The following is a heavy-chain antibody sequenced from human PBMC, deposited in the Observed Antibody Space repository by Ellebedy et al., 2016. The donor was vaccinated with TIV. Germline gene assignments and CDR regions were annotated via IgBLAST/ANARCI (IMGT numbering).Heavy chain of an antibody. CDR3: ARGIYTLYYYDDSGYLNWFDP. J-gene: IGHJ5*02. V-gene: IGHV1-8*01. Sequence: ASVKVSXKASGYTLTSFDINWVRQASGQGLEWMGWMNPNSGNTGYAQKFQGRVTMTRSTSINTAYMELSSLRSEDTAVYYCARGIYTLYYYDDSGYLNWFDPWGQGTLVTVSS. D-gene: IGHD3-22*01. CDR1: GYTLTSFD. CDR2: MNPNSGNT.